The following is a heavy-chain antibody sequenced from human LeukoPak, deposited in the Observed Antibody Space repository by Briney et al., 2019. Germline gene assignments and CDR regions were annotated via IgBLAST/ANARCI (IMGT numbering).Heavy chain of an antibody. J-gene: IGHJ4*02. D-gene: IGHD1-26*01. V-gene: IGHV1-2*02. Sequence: ASVKVSCKASGYTFTGYYMHWVRQAPGQGLEWMGWINPNSGGTNYAQKFQGRVTMTRDTSISTAYMELSRLRSDDTAVYYCARGSIRVGLYGEPVFDYWGQGILVTVSA. CDR2: INPNSGGT. CDR3: ARGSIRVGLYGEPVFDY. CDR1: GYTFTGYY.